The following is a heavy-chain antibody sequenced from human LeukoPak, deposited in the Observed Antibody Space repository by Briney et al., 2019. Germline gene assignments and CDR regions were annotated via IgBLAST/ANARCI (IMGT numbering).Heavy chain of an antibody. CDR2: IYPGDSDT. CDR3: ARDTSGYSRFDY. Sequence: KVSCKGTGYSFTSYWIGWVRQMPGKGLEWMGIIYPGDSDTRYSPSFQGQVTISADKSISTAYLQWSSLKASDTAFYYCARDTSGYSRFDYWGQGTLVTVSS. CDR1: GYSFTSYW. D-gene: IGHD3-22*01. J-gene: IGHJ4*02. V-gene: IGHV5-51*01.